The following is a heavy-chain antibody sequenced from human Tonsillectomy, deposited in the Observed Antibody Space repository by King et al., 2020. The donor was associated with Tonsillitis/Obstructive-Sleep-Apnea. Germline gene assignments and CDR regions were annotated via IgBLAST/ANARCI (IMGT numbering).Heavy chain of an antibody. Sequence: VQLVESGGGLVQPGGSLRLSCAASGFSFSTYAMSWVRQAPGKGLEWVSAISGGAGSTYYADSVKGRFTISRDNSKNTLYLQMNSLRAEDTAVYYCAKGVSDSSGYSVDYWGQGTLVTVSS. CDR3: AKGVSDSSGYSVDY. J-gene: IGHJ4*02. V-gene: IGHV3-23*04. CDR1: GFSFSTYA. CDR2: ISGGAGST. D-gene: IGHD3-22*01.